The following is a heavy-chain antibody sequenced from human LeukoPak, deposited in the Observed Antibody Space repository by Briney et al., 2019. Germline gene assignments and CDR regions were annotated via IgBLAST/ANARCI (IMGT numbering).Heavy chain of an antibody. CDR3: AKVRGAPYGETYSDY. CDR2: VSHEGSDK. Sequence: GGSLRLSCAASGFTFSYYDMHWVRQAPGKGLEWVASVSHEGSDKYYSDSVRGRFTISRDNSKNTLYLQMNTLRAEDTAVYYCAKVRGAPYGETYSDYWGQGTLVTVSS. CDR1: GFTFSYYD. V-gene: IGHV3-30*18. D-gene: IGHD3-10*01. J-gene: IGHJ4*02.